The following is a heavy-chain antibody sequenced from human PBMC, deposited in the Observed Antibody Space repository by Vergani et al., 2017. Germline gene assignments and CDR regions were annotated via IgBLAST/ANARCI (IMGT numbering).Heavy chain of an antibody. V-gene: IGHV1-18*01. CDR1: GYTFTSYG. J-gene: IGHJ6*02. Sequence: QVQLVQSGAEVKKPGASVKVSCKASGYTFTSYGISWVRQAPGQGLEWMGWISAYNGNTNYAQKFQGRVTITADESTSTAYMELSSLRSEDTAVYYCARVGLTGYYIRYGMDVWGQGTTVTVSS. CDR2: ISAYNGNT. D-gene: IGHD3-9*01. CDR3: ARVGLTGYYIRYGMDV.